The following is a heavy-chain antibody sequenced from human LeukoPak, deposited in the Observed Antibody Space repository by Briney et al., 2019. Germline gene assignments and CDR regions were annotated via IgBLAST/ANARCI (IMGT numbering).Heavy chain of an antibody. CDR1: GYTFTGDY. D-gene: IGHD3-10*01. CDR2: INPNNGGT. J-gene: IGHJ5*02. CDR3: ARDPYYGSGSYSFDP. Sequence: ASVKVSCKASGYTFTGDYMHWVRQAPGQGLEWMGWINPNNGGTNYAQKFQGRVTMTRDTSISTAYMELSRLRSDDTAVYYCARDPYYGSGSYSFDPWGQGSLVTVSS. V-gene: IGHV1-2*02.